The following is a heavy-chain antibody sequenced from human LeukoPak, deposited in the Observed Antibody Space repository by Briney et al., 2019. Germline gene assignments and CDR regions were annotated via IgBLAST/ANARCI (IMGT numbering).Heavy chain of an antibody. CDR2: ILYDGSNK. CDR1: GFTFSSYG. V-gene: IGHV3-30*18. J-gene: IGHJ1*01. Sequence: GGSLRLSCAASGFTFSSYGMHWVRQAPGKGLEWVAVILYDGSNKYYADSVKGRFTISRDNSKNTLYLQMNSLRAEDTAVYYCAKAEAVAEHWGQGTLVTVSS. CDR3: AKAEAVAEH. D-gene: IGHD6-19*01.